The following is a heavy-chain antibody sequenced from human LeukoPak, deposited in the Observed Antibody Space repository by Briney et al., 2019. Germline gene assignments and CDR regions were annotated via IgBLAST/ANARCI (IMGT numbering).Heavy chain of an antibody. CDR2: INHSGST. J-gene: IGHJ6*02. CDR1: GGSFSGYY. CDR3: ARRVVVTAIRYYYYGMDV. Sequence: PSETLSLTCAVYGGSFSGYYWSWIRQPPGKGLEWIGEINHSGSTNYNPSLKSRVTISVDPSKNQFSMKLSSVTAADTAVYYCARRVVVTAIRYYYYGMDVWGQGTTVTVSS. D-gene: IGHD2-21*02. V-gene: IGHV4-34*01.